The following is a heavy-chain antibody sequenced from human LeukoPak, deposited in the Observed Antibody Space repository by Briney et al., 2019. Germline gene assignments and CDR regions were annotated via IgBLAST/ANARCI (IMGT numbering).Heavy chain of an antibody. D-gene: IGHD3-9*01. CDR2: INHSGST. CDR1: GGSFSGYY. Sequence: KPSETLSLTCAVYGGSFSGYYWSWIRQPPGKGLEWIGEINHSGSTNYNPSLKSRVTISVDTSKNQFSLKLSSVTAADTAVYYCARCSAPELRLRYFDWLYFWFDPWGQGTLVTVSS. J-gene: IGHJ5*02. V-gene: IGHV4-34*01. CDR3: ARCSAPELRLRYFDWLYFWFDP.